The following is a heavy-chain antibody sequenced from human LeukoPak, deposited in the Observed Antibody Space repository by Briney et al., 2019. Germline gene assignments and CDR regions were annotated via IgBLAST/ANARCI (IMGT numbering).Heavy chain of an antibody. CDR2: IYYSGST. V-gene: IGHV4-59*12. J-gene: IGHJ3*02. CDR1: GGSISSCY. D-gene: IGHD3-10*01. Sequence: SETLSLTCTVSGGSISSCYWSWIRQPPGKGLEWIGYIYYSGSTNYNPSLKSRVTISLDTSRNQFSLKLNSVTAADTAVYYCAKSNGYGLVDIWGQGTMVTVSS. CDR3: AKSNGYGLVDI.